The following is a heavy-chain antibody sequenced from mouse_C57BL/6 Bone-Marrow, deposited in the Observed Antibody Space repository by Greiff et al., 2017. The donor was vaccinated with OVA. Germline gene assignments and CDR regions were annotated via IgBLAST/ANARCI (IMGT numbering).Heavy chain of an antibody. CDR2: IYPRSGNT. V-gene: IGHV1-81*01. Sequence: AQLQESGAELARPGASVKLSCKASGYTFTSYGISWVKQRTGQGLEWIGEIYPRSGNTYYNEKFKGKATLTADKSSSTAYMELRSLTSEDAAVYFCARGYYFLAYWGRGTVVTVSA. J-gene: IGHJ3*01. CDR3: ARGYYFLAY. CDR1: GYTFTSYG. D-gene: IGHD1-1*01.